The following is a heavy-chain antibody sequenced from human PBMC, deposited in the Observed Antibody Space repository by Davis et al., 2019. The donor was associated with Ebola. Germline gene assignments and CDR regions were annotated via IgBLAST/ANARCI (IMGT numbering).Heavy chain of an antibody. V-gene: IGHV1-18*01. Sequence: AASVKVSCKASGYTFTSYGISWVRQAPGQGLEWMGWISTYNGNTNYAQKLQGRVTMTTDTSTKPAYMELRSLRSDDTAVYYCARAQFPTTSDHWGQGTLVSVSS. CDR3: ARAQFPTTSDH. CDR1: GYTFTSYG. J-gene: IGHJ4*02. CDR2: ISTYNGNT. D-gene: IGHD1-1*01.